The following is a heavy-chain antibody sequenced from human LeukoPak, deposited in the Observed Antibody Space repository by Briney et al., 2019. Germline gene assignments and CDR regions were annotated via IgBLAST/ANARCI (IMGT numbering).Heavy chain of an antibody. CDR1: GFTFSNAW. Sequence: GGSLRLSCAASGFTFSNAWMSWVRQAPGKGLEWVGRIKSKTDGGTTDYAAPVKGRFTISRDDSKNTLYLQMNSLKTEDTAVYYCTTNIEQQAPFDYWGQGTLVTVSS. V-gene: IGHV3-15*01. D-gene: IGHD5-12*01. CDR2: IKSKTDGGTT. J-gene: IGHJ4*02. CDR3: TTNIEQQAPFDY.